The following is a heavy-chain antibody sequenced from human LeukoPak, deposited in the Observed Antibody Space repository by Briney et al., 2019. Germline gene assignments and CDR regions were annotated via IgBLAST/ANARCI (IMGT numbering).Heavy chain of an antibody. D-gene: IGHD3-3*01. CDR2: IRSKANSYAT. CDR3: TRHGESTYDFWSGYFPPETYYYYYMDV. Sequence: PGGSLRLSCAASGFTFSVSAMHLVRQASGKGLEWVGRIRSKANSYATAYAASVKGRFTISRDDSKNTAYLQTNSLKTEDTAVFYCTRHGESTYDFWSGYFPPETYYYYYMDVWGKGTTVTVSS. V-gene: IGHV3-73*01. CDR1: GFTFSVSA. J-gene: IGHJ6*03.